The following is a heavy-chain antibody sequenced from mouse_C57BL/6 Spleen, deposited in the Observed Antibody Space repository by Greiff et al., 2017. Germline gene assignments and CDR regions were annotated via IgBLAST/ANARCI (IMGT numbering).Heavy chain of an antibody. CDR1: GYTFTSYW. Sequence: QVQLQQPGTELVKPGASVKLSCKASGYTFTSYWMHWVKQRPGQGLEWIGNINPSNGGNNYNETVKSKATMTVDKSSSTSYMQLSSLTSEDSAVYYCARHGSIYDWYFDVWGTGTTVTVSS. V-gene: IGHV1-53*01. D-gene: IGHD1-1*01. CDR3: ARHGSIYDWYFDV. CDR2: INPSNGGN. J-gene: IGHJ1*03.